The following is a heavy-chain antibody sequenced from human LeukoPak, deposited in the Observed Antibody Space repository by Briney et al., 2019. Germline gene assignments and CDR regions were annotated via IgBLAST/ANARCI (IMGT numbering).Heavy chain of an antibody. Sequence: GGSLRLSCAASGFTFSSYSMNWVRQAPGKGLEWVSYISSSSSTIYYADSVKGRFTISRDNAKNSLYLQMNSLRADDTAVYYCARVAPYSISFEYSSYYMDVWGKGTTVSVSS. D-gene: IGHD6-13*01. V-gene: IGHV3-48*04. J-gene: IGHJ6*03. CDR2: ISSSSSTI. CDR3: ARVAPYSISFEYSSYYMDV. CDR1: GFTFSSYS.